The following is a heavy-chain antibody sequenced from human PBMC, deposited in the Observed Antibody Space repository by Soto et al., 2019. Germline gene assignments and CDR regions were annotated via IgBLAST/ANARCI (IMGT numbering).Heavy chain of an antibody. D-gene: IGHD2-15*01. CDR3: ARGGKGYCSGGSCYGPMDV. J-gene: IGHJ6*03. V-gene: IGHV1-46*01. CDR2: INPSGGST. Sequence: KHARASVKVSCKASGYTFTSYYMHWVRQAPGQGLEWMGIINPSGGSTSYAQKFQGRVTMTRDTSTSTVYMELSSLRSEDTAVYYCARGGKGYCSGGSCYGPMDVWGKGTTVTVSS. CDR1: GYTFTSYY.